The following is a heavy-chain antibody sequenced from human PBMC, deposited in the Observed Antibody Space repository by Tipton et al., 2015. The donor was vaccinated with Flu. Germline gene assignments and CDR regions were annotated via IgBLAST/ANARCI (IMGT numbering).Heavy chain of an antibody. CDR3: AREDLMFTFGGVSPGWGMDA. J-gene: IGHJ6*02. D-gene: IGHD3-16*01. Sequence: QLVQSGAEVKKPGASVKVSCKASGYTFTSYGISWVRQAPGQGLEWMGWISAYNGNTNYAQKLQGRVTMTTDTSTSTAYMELRSLRSDDPAVYYCAREDLMFTFGGVSPGWGMDAWGQGTTVTVSS. CDR2: ISAYNGNT. CDR1: GYTFTSYG. V-gene: IGHV1-18*01.